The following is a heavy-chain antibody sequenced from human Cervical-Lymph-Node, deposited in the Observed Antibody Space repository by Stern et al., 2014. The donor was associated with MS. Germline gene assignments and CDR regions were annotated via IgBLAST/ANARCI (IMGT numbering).Heavy chain of an antibody. CDR1: GYTFSSFA. J-gene: IGHJ4*02. CDR3: ARGWGDPRH. CDR2: ITVYNGNT. D-gene: IGHD3-16*01. Sequence: MQLVESGAEVKKPGASVNVSCKASGYTFSSFAITWVRQAPGQGLEWMGTITVYNGNTNYAQRVQDRVTMTTDTSTNTAYMGARTLRSDDTAVYYCARGWGDPRHWGQGTLVTVSS. V-gene: IGHV1-18*01.